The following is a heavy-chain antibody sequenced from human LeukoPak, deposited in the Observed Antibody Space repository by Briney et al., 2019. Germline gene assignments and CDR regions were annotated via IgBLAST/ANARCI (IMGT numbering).Heavy chain of an antibody. CDR3: ARVGDTSGYFYYFDN. CDR1: GFTFGGYA. Sequence: GGSLRLSCTASGFTFGGYAMSWVRQAPGKGLEWVSSISAGSEDSYYADSVKGRFTISRDNSKSTLYLQMNSLRADDTAVYYCARVGDTSGYFYYFDNWGQGTLVTVSS. V-gene: IGHV3-23*01. CDR2: ISAGSEDS. J-gene: IGHJ4*02. D-gene: IGHD3-22*01.